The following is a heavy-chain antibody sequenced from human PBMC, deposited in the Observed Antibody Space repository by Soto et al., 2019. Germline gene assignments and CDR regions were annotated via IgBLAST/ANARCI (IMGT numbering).Heavy chain of an antibody. Sequence: SETLSLTCAVSGGSISSGGYSWSWIRQPPGKGLEWIGYIYHSGSTYYNPSLKSRVTISVDRSKNQFSLKLSSATAADTAVYYCARDRLGWFDPWGRGTLVTVPQ. J-gene: IGHJ5*02. V-gene: IGHV4-30-2*01. CDR2: IYHSGST. D-gene: IGHD5-12*01. CDR3: ARDRLGWFDP. CDR1: GGSISSGGYS.